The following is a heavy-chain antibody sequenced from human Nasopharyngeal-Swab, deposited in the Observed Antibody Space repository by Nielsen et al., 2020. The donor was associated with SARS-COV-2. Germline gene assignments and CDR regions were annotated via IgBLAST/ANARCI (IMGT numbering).Heavy chain of an antibody. D-gene: IGHD3-16*01. CDR3: ARFGFFGSPNYYYFYGLDV. CDR2: INHSGST. CDR1: GGSISSSNW. J-gene: IGHJ6*02. Sequence: SETLSLTCAVSGGSISSSNWWSWVRQPPGKGLEWIGEINHSGSTNYNPSLKSRVTISVDTSKNQFSLKLSSVTAADTAVYYCARFGFFGSPNYYYFYGLDVWGQGTTVTVSS. V-gene: IGHV4-4*02.